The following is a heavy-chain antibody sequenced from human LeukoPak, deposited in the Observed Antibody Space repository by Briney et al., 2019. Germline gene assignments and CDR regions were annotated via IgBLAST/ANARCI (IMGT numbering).Heavy chain of an antibody. CDR2: INHSGST. V-gene: IGHV4-34*01. CDR1: GGSFSGYY. Sequence: SETLSLTCAVYGGSFSGYYWSWIRQPPGKGLEWIGEINHSGSTNYNPSLKSRVTISVDTSKNQFSLKLSSVTAADTAVYYCARGSLVRRGFFDPWGQGTLVTVSS. J-gene: IGHJ5*02. D-gene: IGHD3-10*01. CDR3: ARGSLVRRGFFDP.